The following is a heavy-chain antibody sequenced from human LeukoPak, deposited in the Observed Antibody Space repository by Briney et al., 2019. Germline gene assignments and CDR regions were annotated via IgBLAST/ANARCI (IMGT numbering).Heavy chain of an antibody. D-gene: IGHD3-22*01. V-gene: IGHV4-4*02. CDR1: GGSISSSNW. CDR3: ARGPFERHDSSPYYFDY. Sequence: PSETLSLTCAVSGGSISSSNWWSWVRQPPGKGLEWIGEIYHSGSTNYNPSLKSRVTISVDKSKNQFSQKLSSVTAADTAVYYCARGPFERHDSSPYYFDYWGQGTLVTLSS. J-gene: IGHJ4*02. CDR2: IYHSGST.